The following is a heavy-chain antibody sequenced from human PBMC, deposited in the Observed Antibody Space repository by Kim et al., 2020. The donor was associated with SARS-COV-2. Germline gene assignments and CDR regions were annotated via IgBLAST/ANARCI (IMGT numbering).Heavy chain of an antibody. CDR3: AKDSGDSSGYYIGWYFDL. J-gene: IGHJ2*01. D-gene: IGHD3-22*01. V-gene: IGHV3-33*06. CDR2: IWYDGSNK. Sequence: GGSLRLSCAASGFTFSNYAMHWVRQAPGKGLEWVAVIWYDGSNKYYADSVKGRFTISRDNSKNTLYLQMNSLRAEDTAVYYCAKDSGDSSGYYIGWYFDLWGRGTLVTVSS. CDR1: GFTFSNYA.